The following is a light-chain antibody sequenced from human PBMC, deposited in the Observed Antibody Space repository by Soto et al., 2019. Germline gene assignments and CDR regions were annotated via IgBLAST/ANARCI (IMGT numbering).Light chain of an antibody. Sequence: EIVLTQSPGTLSLSPGERATLSCRASQSLTSTYLAWYQQEPGQAPRLLIYGASSRATGIPDRFSGSGSGTDFTLTISRLEPEDFAVYYCHQYESSPPSYTFGQGTKLEIK. CDR3: HQYESSPPSYT. V-gene: IGKV3-20*01. CDR1: QSLTSTY. CDR2: GAS. J-gene: IGKJ2*01.